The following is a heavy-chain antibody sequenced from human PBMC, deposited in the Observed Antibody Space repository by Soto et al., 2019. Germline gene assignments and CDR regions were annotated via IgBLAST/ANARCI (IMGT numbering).Heavy chain of an antibody. CDR1: GFTFSGFA. Sequence: EVELLESGGGLVQPGGSLRLSCAASGFTFSGFAMTWVRQVPGKGLEWVSSISAGDDSTYYADSVKGRFAISRDNSKNTLYLQMNSLRADDTALYHCAKGGTAYSPPPDYWGQGTLVTVSS. J-gene: IGHJ4*02. D-gene: IGHD2-15*01. CDR2: ISAGDDST. CDR3: AKGGTAYSPPPDY. V-gene: IGHV3-23*01.